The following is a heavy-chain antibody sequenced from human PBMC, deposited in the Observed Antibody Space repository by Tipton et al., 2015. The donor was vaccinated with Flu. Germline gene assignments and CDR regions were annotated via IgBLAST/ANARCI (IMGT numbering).Heavy chain of an antibody. CDR3: ARDLRGYSGYMGSDAFDM. V-gene: IGHV4-4*07. J-gene: IGHJ3*02. CDR2: ISASGST. Sequence: TLSLTCTVSGDSISTYFWSWIRQPAGKGLEWIGRISASGSTVYNSSLESRVTLSRDTSKNHFSLRLGSVTAADTALYYCARDLRGYSGYMGSDAFDMWGQGIMVTVSS. D-gene: IGHD5-12*01. CDR1: GDSISTYF.